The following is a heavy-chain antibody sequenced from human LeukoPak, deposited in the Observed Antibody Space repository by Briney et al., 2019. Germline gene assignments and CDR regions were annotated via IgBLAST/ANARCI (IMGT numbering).Heavy chain of an antibody. J-gene: IGHJ4*02. Sequence: ASVKVSCKASRGTFSSYTISWVRQAPGQGLEWMGGIIPIFGTANYAQKFQGRVTITADKSTSTAYMELSSLRSEDTAVYYCASDSTEGYYFDYWGQGTLVTVSS. CDR1: RGTFSSYT. CDR2: IIPIFGTA. CDR3: ASDSTEGYYFDY. V-gene: IGHV1-69*06. D-gene: IGHD3-22*01.